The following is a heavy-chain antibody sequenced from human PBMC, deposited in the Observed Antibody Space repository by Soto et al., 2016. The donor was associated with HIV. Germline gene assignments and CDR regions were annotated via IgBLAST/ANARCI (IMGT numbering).Heavy chain of an antibody. Sequence: VQLVESGGGVVQPGRSLRLSCAASGFTFSSYAMHWVRQAPGKGLEWVAVISYDGSNKYYADSVKGRFTISRDNSKNTLYLQMNSLRAEDTAVYYCARGGGGSGTRGYWGQGTLVTVSS. D-gene: IGHD1-26*01. CDR2: ISYDGSNK. V-gene: IGHV3-30*04. CDR1: GFTFSSYA. CDR3: ARGGGGSGTRGY. J-gene: IGHJ4*02.